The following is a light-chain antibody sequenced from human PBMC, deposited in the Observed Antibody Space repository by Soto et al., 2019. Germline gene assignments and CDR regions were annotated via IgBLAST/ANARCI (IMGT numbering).Light chain of an antibody. J-gene: IGLJ1*01. CDR3: CSYAGSRTYV. CDR2: EGT. Sequence: QSAPTQPASVSGPPVQSIVISCTVSSSDDGSYNLVSWYQQYPGKAPKVMIFEGTKPPSGVSNRFSGSKSGNTTSLTISGLQTEDEADYYCCSYAGSRTYVFGTGTKVTVL. V-gene: IGLV2-23*01. CDR1: SSDDGSYNL.